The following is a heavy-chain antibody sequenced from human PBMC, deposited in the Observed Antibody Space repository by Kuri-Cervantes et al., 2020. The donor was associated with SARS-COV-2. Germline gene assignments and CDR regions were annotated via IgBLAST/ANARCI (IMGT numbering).Heavy chain of an antibody. V-gene: IGHV3-15*01. J-gene: IGHJ3*02. CDR2: IKSKSDDGTT. D-gene: IGHD1-1*01. Sequence: GGSLRLSCAASGFTFSNARMSWVRQAPGKGLEWVGRIKSKSDDGTTDYAAPVKGRFTLSRDDLENTVYLQMNSLKPEDTAVYYCTTGGTTTSFAFDIWGQGTMVTVSS. CDR1: GFTFSNAR. CDR3: TTGGTTTSFAFDI.